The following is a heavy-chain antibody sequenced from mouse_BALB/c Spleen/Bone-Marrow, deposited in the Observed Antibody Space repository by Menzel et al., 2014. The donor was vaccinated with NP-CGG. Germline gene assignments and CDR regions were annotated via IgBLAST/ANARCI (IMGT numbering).Heavy chain of an antibody. CDR3: SRLRMITTYFDV. CDR2: ISSSSSYT. V-gene: IGHV5-9-3*01. D-gene: IGHD2-4*01. Sequence: EVQLVESGGGLAKPGGSLQLSCAASGFTFSTYAMSWVRQTPEKRLEWVATISSSSSYTYYPDSVKGRFTISRDNAKNTLYLQMSSLRSEDTAMFYCSRLRMITTYFDVWGAGTTVTVSS. J-gene: IGHJ1*01. CDR1: GFTFSTYA.